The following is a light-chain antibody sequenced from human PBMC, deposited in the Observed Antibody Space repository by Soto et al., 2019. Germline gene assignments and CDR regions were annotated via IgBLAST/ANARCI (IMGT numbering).Light chain of an antibody. CDR3: QEFETWT. Sequence: DIQMTQSPSTLSASVGDRVNITCRASQRISWWLAWYQQKPGEVPKLLIYKASNLESGVPSRFSGSGFETDFTLTISSLQPEDFATYYCQEFETWTFGQGTKVEVK. V-gene: IGKV1-5*03. CDR2: KAS. CDR1: QRISWW. J-gene: IGKJ1*01.